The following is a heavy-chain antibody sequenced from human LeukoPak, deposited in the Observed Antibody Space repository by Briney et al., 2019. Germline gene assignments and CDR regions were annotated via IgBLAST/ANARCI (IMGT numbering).Heavy chain of an antibody. CDR1: GGSISSYY. D-gene: IGHD6-19*01. CDR3: ATKNSSGWGYYYYYYMDV. Sequence: SETLSLTCTVSGGSISSYYWSWIRQPPGKGLEWIGYIYYSGSTNYNPSPKSRVTISVDTSKNQFSLKLSSVTAADTAVYYCATKNSSGWGYYYYYYMDVWGKGTTVTVSS. J-gene: IGHJ6*03. CDR2: IYYSGST. V-gene: IGHV4-59*08.